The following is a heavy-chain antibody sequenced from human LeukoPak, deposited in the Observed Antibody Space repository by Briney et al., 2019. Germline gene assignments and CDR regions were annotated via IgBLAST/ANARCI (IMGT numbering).Heavy chain of an antibody. Sequence: ASVKVSCKASGYTFTSYGISWVRQAPGQGLEWMGWISAYNGNTNYAQKLQGRVTMTTDTSTSIAYMELRSLRSDDTAVYYCARDTSVLEWLLYGAFDIWGQGTMVTVSS. CDR3: ARDTSVLEWLLYGAFDI. CDR1: GYTFTSYG. D-gene: IGHD3-3*01. V-gene: IGHV1-18*01. J-gene: IGHJ3*02. CDR2: ISAYNGNT.